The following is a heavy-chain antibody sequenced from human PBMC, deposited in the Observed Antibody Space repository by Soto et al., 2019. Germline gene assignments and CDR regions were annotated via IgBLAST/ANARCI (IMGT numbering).Heavy chain of an antibody. D-gene: IGHD3-3*01. Sequence: SETLSLTCTVSGGSISSYYWSWIRQPPGKGLEWIGYIYYSGSTNYNPSLKSRVTISVDTSKNQFSLKLSSVTAADTAVYYCAGGLRFGRGLNWFDPWGQGTLVTVSS. V-gene: IGHV4-59*08. CDR1: GGSISSYY. CDR2: IYYSGST. J-gene: IGHJ5*02. CDR3: AGGLRFGRGLNWFDP.